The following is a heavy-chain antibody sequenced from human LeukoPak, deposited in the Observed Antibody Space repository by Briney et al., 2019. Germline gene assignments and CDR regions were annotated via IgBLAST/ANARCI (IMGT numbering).Heavy chain of an antibody. D-gene: IGHD5/OR15-5a*01. CDR3: AREVYDSGGNWFDP. CDR2: INPNSGGT. V-gene: IGHV1-2*02. CDR1: GYTFTGYY. J-gene: IGHJ5*02. Sequence: ASVKVSCKASGYTFTGYYMHWVRQAPGQGLEWMGWINPNSGGTNYAQKFQGRVTMTRDTSISTAYMELSRLRSDDTAVYYCAREVYDSGGNWFDPWGQGTLVTVSS.